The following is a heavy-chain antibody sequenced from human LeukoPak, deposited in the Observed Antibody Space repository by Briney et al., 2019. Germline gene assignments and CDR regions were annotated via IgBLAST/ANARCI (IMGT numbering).Heavy chain of an antibody. CDR1: GFTFSSYA. J-gene: IGHJ4*02. D-gene: IGHD2-8*01. V-gene: IGHV3-30-3*01. CDR3: ARVPYCTNGICYTHYYCDY. Sequence: GRSLRLSCAASGFTFSSYAMHWVRQAPGKGLEWVAVISYDGSNKYYADSVKGRFTISRDNSKNTPYLQMNSLRAEDTAVYYCARVPYCTNGICYTHYYCDYWGQGTLVTVSS. CDR2: ISYDGSNK.